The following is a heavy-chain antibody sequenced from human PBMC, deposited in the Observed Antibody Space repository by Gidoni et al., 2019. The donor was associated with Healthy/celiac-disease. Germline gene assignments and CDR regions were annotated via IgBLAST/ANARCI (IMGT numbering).Heavy chain of an antibody. J-gene: IGHJ4*02. Sequence: EVQLLESGGGLVQPGGSLRLSCAASGFTFSSYAMSWVRQAPGKGLGWVSAISGSGGSTYYADSVKGRFTISRDNSKNTLYLQMNSLRAEDTAVYYCAKEKPIGFLGATPAGRVLDYWGQGTLVTVSS. CDR1: GFTFSSYA. CDR3: AKEKPIGFLGATPAGRVLDY. V-gene: IGHV3-23*01. CDR2: ISGSGGST. D-gene: IGHD1-26*01.